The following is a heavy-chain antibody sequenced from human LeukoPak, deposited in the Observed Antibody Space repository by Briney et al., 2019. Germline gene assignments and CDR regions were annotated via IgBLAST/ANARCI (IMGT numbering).Heavy chain of an antibody. V-gene: IGHV4-4*07. CDR2: IFTCGSS. D-gene: IGHD1-14*01. J-gene: IGHJ5*02. CDR3: ASDVAEAEMNWCDL. Sequence: SETLSLTCTVSGGSISSYYWSWIRQPAGKGLEGIGRIFTCGSSNYNHPLQPRVTMSVDTSKNQFSLKLSSVAAADTAVYYCASDVAEAEMNWCDLWGQGTLVTVSS. CDR1: GGSISSYY.